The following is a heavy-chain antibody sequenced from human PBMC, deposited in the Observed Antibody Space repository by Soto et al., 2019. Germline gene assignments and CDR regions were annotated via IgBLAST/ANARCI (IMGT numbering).Heavy chain of an antibody. CDR3: ARALWRDYYYGMEV. D-gene: IGHD2-21*01. CDR2: ISSSGSTI. J-gene: IGHJ6*02. Sequence: EVQLVESGGGLVQPGGSLRLSCAASGFTFSSYEMNWVRQAPGKGLGWVLYISSSGSTIYYADSVKGRFTISRDNAENSLYLQMNSLRAEDTAVYYCARALWRDYYYGMEVWGQGTTVTVSS. CDR1: GFTFSSYE. V-gene: IGHV3-48*03.